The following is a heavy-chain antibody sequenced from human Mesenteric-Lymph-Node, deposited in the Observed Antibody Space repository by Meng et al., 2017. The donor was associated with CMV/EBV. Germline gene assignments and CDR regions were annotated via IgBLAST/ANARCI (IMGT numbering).Heavy chain of an antibody. V-gene: IGHV1-2*02. CDR2: INPNSGGT. CDR1: RYTFTGYY. CDR3: ARDRASMIEVIIPGRDGMDV. J-gene: IGHJ6*02. D-gene: IGHD3-22*01. Sequence: ASVKVSCKASRYTFTGYYMHWVRQAPGQGLEWMGWINPNSGGTKYAQKFKGRVTMTRDTSISTACMELSRLRSDDTAVYYCARDRASMIEVIIPGRDGMDVWGQGTTVTVSS.